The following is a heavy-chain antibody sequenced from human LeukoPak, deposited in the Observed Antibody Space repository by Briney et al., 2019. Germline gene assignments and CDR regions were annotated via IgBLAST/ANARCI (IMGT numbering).Heavy chain of an antibody. CDR3: ARDIWFGEYYFDY. CDR2: IKQDDSEK. V-gene: IGHV3-7*01. CDR1: GFTFSTYW. J-gene: IGHJ4*02. Sequence: GGSLRLSCAASGFTFSTYWMSWVRQAPGKGLEWVASIKQDDSEKHYMESVKGRFTISRDNAKNSLFLQMHSLRPENTAIYYCARDIWFGEYYFDYWGQGALVTVSS. D-gene: IGHD3-10*01.